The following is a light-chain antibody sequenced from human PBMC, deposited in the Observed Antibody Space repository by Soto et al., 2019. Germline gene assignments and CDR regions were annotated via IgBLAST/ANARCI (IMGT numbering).Light chain of an antibody. V-gene: IGLV2-14*01. CDR3: SSYTXSSXXVV. CDR1: SSDVGGYNY. CDR2: DVS. Sequence: QAVVTQPASVSGSPGQSITISCTGTSSDVGGYNYVSWYQQHPGKAPKLMIYDVSNRPSGVSNRFSGSKSGNXASLTISGLQXXDEADXYXSSYTXSSXXVVF. J-gene: IGLJ2*01.